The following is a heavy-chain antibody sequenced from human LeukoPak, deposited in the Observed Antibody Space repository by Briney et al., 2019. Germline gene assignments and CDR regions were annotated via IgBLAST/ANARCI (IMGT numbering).Heavy chain of an antibody. D-gene: IGHD3-22*01. CDR2: IYYSGST. V-gene: IGHV4-39*07. J-gene: IGHJ4*02. Sequence: SETLSLTCTVSGGSISSSSYYWGWIRQPPGKGLEWIGSIYYSGSTYYNPSLKSRVTISVDTSKNQFSLKLSSVTAADTAVYYCARDRKYYYDSSGFSDYWGQGTLVTVSS. CDR1: GGSISSSSYY. CDR3: ARDRKYYYDSSGFSDY.